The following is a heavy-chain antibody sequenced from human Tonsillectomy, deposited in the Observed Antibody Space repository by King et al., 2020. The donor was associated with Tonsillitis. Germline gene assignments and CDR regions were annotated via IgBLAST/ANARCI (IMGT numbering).Heavy chain of an antibody. CDR1: RFTFSYYW. CDR2: INEDGSEK. J-gene: IGHJ4*02. CDR3: ARGRVMSGSTFDY. D-gene: IGHD2-21*01. Sequence: VQLVESGGGLVQSGGSRRLSCAASRFTFSYYWMSWVRQAPGKGLEWVANINEDGSEKFYADSVKGRFTISRDNAKNSLYLNMNSLRAEDTAVYHCARGRVMSGSTFDYGGQGTVVTVSS. V-gene: IGHV3-7*03.